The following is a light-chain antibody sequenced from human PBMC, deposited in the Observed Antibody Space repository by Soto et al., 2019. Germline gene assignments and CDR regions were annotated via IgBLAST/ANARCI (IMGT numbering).Light chain of an antibody. Sequence: QSVLTQPASVSGSPGQSITISCTGTSSDVGGYNYVSWYQQHPGQAPKLMIYDVSNRPSGVSNRFSGSKSGNTASLTISGLQAEDEADYYCSSYTSRSTLVFGPGTKLTVL. CDR3: SSYTSRSTLV. V-gene: IGLV2-14*01. J-gene: IGLJ1*01. CDR1: SSDVGGYNY. CDR2: DVS.